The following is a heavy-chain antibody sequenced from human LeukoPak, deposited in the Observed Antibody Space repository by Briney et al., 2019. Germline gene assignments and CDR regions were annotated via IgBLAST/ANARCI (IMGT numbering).Heavy chain of an antibody. CDR1: GFTFSSYW. J-gene: IGHJ4*02. CDR2: INHNGNVN. D-gene: IGHD7-27*01. Sequence: PGGSLRLSCAASGFTFSSYWMNWARQAPGKGLEWVASINHNGNVNYYVDSVKGRFTISRDNAKNSLYLQMSNLRAEDTAVYYCSRGNWGSSGGHCRGQGTLVTVSS. CDR3: SRGNWGSSGGHC. V-gene: IGHV3-7*03.